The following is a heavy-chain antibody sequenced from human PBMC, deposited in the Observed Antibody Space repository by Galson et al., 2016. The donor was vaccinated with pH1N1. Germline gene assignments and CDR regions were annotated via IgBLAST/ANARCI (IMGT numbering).Heavy chain of an antibody. CDR2: TYYRSRWIY. D-gene: IGHD1-26*01. CDR3: AREGGTESGRWENAFAI. Sequence: CAISGDSVSSLDAAWNWIRQSPSGGLEWLGRTYYRSRWIYDYAGSVSGRITINPDTSKNQFSLQLSSVTPEDTAVYYCAREGGTESGRWENAFAIWGQGTMVTVS. CDR1: GDSVSSLDAA. J-gene: IGHJ3*02. V-gene: IGHV6-1*01.